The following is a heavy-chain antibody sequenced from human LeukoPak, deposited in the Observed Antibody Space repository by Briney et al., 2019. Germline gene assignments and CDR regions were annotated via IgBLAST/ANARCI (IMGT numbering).Heavy chain of an antibody. CDR3: ARKTLYGSGKSWFDP. CDR1: GYTFTSYD. Sequence: ASVKVSCKASGYTFTSYDINWVRQATGRGLEWMGWMNPNSGNTGYAQKFQDRVTMTRNTSISTAYMELSGLRSEDTAMYYCARKTLYGSGKSWFDPWGQGTLVTVSS. CDR2: MNPNSGNT. V-gene: IGHV1-8*01. D-gene: IGHD3-10*01. J-gene: IGHJ5*02.